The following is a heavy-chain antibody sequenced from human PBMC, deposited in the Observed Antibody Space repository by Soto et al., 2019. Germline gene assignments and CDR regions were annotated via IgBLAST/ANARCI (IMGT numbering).Heavy chain of an antibody. Sequence: QVQLVESGGGVVQPGRSLRLSCAASGFTFSSYGMHWVRQAPGKGLEWVAVISYDGSNKYYADSVKGRFTISRDNSKNXLYLQMNSLRAEDTAVYYCAKDWGVEVHNWNSPGYWGQGTLVTVSS. CDR1: GFTFSSYG. J-gene: IGHJ4*02. V-gene: IGHV3-30*18. D-gene: IGHD1-7*01. CDR2: ISYDGSNK. CDR3: AKDWGVEVHNWNSPGY.